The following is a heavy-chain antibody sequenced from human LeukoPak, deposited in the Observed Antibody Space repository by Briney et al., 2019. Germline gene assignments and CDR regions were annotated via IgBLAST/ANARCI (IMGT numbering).Heavy chain of an antibody. Sequence: GGSLRLSCAASGFTFSDYNMRWIRQAPGKGLEWVSSISRSGSTKYYADSVKGRFTISRDNAKNSLFLQMNSLRSEDTAVYYCARDYIVRRYYDFWSGYPDNEYYYYYYMDVWGKGTTVTVSS. V-gene: IGHV3-11*01. J-gene: IGHJ6*03. CDR2: ISRSGSTK. CDR1: GFTFSDYN. CDR3: ARDYIVRRYYDFWSGYPDNEYYYYYYMDV. D-gene: IGHD3-3*01.